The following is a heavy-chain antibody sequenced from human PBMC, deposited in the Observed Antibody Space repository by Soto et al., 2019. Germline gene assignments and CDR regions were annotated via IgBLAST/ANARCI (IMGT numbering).Heavy chain of an antibody. Sequence: GGSLRLSCAASGFTFSSYAMSWVRQAPGKGLEGVSAISSTGGSTYYADSVKGRFTISRDNSKNTLYLQMRSLRAEDTAVYYCVCRYFDRLLKAFDIWGQGTMVTVSS. CDR3: VCRYFDRLLKAFDI. D-gene: IGHD3-9*01. J-gene: IGHJ3*02. V-gene: IGHV3-64D*06. CDR2: ISSTGGST. CDR1: GFTFSSYA.